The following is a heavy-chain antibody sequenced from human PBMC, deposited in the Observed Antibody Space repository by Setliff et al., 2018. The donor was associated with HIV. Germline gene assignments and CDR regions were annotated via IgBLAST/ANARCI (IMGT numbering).Heavy chain of an antibody. CDR1: GYTFTSYA. V-gene: IGHV1-3*01. CDR3: ARGPHCSSTSCFGGFDY. D-gene: IGHD2-2*01. J-gene: IGHJ4*02. CDR2: INAGNGNT. Sequence: GASVKVSCKASGYTFTSYAMHWVRQAPGQRLEWMGWINAGNGNTKYSQKFQGTGTMTRDTSTSTVYMELSSLRSEDTAVYYCARGPHCSSTSCFGGFDYWGQGTLVTVSS.